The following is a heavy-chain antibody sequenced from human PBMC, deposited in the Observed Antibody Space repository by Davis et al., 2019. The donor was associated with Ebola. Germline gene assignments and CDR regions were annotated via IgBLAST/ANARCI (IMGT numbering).Heavy chain of an antibody. J-gene: IGHJ4*02. D-gene: IGHD3-10*01. Sequence: GESLNISCAASGFTFSSYGMHWVRQAPGKGLEWVAVIWYDGSNKYYADSVKGRFTISRDYAKNTLFLQMNSLRVEDTGVYYCARDGETYSDLDYWGQGTLVTVSS. V-gene: IGHV3-33*01. CDR2: IWYDGSNK. CDR1: GFTFSSYG. CDR3: ARDGETYSDLDY.